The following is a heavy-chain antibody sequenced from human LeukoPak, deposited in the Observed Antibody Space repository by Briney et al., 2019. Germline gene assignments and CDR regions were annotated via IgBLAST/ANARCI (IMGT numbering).Heavy chain of an antibody. CDR3: ARRLAVTGTLDY. J-gene: IGHJ4*02. Sequence: GESLKISCKASAYRVTSEGISGVGQMPGKGLEWMGIIYPGDSDTRYSPSFQGQVTFSADKSISTAYLQWRSLKATDTAMYYCARRLAVTGTLDYWGQGTLVTVSS. V-gene: IGHV5-51*01. CDR1: AYRVTSEG. D-gene: IGHD2-21*02. CDR2: IYPGDSDT.